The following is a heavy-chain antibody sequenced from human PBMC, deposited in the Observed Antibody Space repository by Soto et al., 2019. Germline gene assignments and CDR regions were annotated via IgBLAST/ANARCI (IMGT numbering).Heavy chain of an antibody. CDR3: ARKSSSWYNDYYCHIAV. CDR2: IIPIFGTA. J-gene: IGHJ6*02. CDR1: GGTFSTYA. D-gene: IGHD6-13*01. V-gene: IGHV1-69*01. Sequence: QVQLVQSGAEVKKPGSSVKVSCKASGGTFSTYAISWVRQAPGQGLEWMGGIIPIFGTANYAQKFQGRVTITADESTSTAYMELSSLRSEDTAVYYCARKSSSWYNDYYCHIAVWGQGTTVTVSS.